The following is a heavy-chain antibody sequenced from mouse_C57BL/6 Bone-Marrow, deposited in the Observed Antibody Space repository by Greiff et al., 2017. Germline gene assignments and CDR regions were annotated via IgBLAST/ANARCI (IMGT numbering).Heavy chain of an antibody. Sequence: QVQLQQPGAELVMPGASVKLSCKASGYTFTSYWMHWVKQRPGQGLEWIGEIDPSDSYTNYNQKFKGKSTLTVDKSSSTAYMQLSSLTSEDSAVYYCATGGYYFYFDYWGQGTTRTVSS. D-gene: IGHD2-3*01. J-gene: IGHJ2*01. V-gene: IGHV1-69*01. CDR1: GYTFTSYW. CDR3: ATGGYYFYFDY. CDR2: IDPSDSYT.